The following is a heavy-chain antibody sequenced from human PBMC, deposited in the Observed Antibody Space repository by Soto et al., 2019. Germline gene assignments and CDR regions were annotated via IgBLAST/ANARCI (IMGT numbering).Heavy chain of an antibody. J-gene: IGHJ4*02. CDR3: ASPRQGNYDFLSGYYALDY. V-gene: IGHV4-39*01. CDR2: FYYTGGT. D-gene: IGHD3-3*01. Sequence: QLQLHQSGPGLVKPSENLSLTCTVSGASISSSRSYWGWVRQPPGKGLEWIVSFYYTGGTYSTYYNTSPKSRVTISVDTSKSQFSLNLRSVTAADTAVYYCASPRQGNYDFLSGYYALDYWGQGTLVTVSS. CDR1: GASISSSRSY.